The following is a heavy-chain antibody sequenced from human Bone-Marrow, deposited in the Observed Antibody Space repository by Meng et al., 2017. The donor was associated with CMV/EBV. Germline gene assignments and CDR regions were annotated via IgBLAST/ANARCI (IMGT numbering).Heavy chain of an antibody. V-gene: IGHV3-11*01. CDR3: ARGLSPGYCSSTSCPIDY. Sequence: GESLKISCASSGSTFSDYYMSWIRQAPGKGLEWVSYISSSDSTIYYADSVKGRFTISRDNAKNSLYLQMNSLRAEDTAVYYCARGLSPGYCSSTSCPIDYWGQGTLVTVAS. CDR2: ISSSDSTI. D-gene: IGHD2-2*01. CDR1: GSTFSDYY. J-gene: IGHJ4*02.